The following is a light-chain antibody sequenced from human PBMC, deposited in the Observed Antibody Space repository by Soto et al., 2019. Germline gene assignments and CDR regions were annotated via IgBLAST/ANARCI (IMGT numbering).Light chain of an antibody. V-gene: IGKV1-39*01. Sequence: DIQMTQSPSSLSASVGDRVTITCRASQSVSNYLNWYQQKPGKAPTLLIYAASTLQSGVPSRFSGSGSGTDFTLTISNLQPEDFATYYCQQTYSTPFTFGPGTKVDIK. CDR3: QQTYSTPFT. CDR1: QSVSNY. CDR2: AAS. J-gene: IGKJ3*01.